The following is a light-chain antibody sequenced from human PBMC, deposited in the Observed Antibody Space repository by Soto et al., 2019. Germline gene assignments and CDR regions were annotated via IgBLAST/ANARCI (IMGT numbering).Light chain of an antibody. CDR2: EVT. J-gene: IGLJ2*01. CDR3: SSYAGRNNLV. Sequence: QSALTQPPSASGSPGQSVTISCTGTSSDVGGYNYVSWYQQHPGKAPKLMIYEVTKRPSGVPARFSGSKSGNTASLTVSGLQAEDEADYYCSSYAGRNNLVFGGGTKLTVL. CDR1: SSDVGGYNY. V-gene: IGLV2-8*01.